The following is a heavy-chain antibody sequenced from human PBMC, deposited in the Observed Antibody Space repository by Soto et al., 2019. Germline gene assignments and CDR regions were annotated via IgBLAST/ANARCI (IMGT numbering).Heavy chain of an antibody. CDR2: IWYDGSNK. D-gene: IGHD2-21*02. CDR1: GFTFSSYG. Sequence: PGGSLRLSCAASGFTFSSYGMHWVRQAPGKGLEWVAVIWYDGSNKYYADSVKGRFTISRGNSKNTLYLQMNSLRAEDTAVYYCARDHRYGGNSELFYYYYYGMDVWGQGTTVTVS. J-gene: IGHJ6*02. CDR3: ARDHRYGGNSELFYYYYYGMDV. V-gene: IGHV3-33*01.